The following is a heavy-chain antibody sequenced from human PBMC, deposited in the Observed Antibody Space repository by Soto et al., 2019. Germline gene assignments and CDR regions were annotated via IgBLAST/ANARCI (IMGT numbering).Heavy chain of an antibody. CDR1: GYSFTNHW. CDR3: ARRGFSRFMGYFYAMDV. V-gene: IGHV5-10-1*01. J-gene: IGHJ6*02. D-gene: IGHD6-13*01. Sequence: GESLKISCKGSGYSFTNHWITWVRQMPGKGLEWMGKIDPADSYTNYNPSFHGHVTMSIDKSIDTAYLHWSSLKASDTAVYYCARRGFSRFMGYFYAMDVWGQGTTVTVSS. CDR2: IDPADSYT.